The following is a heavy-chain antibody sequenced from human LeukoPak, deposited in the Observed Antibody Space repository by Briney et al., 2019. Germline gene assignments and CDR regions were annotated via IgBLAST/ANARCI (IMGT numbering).Heavy chain of an antibody. Sequence: SETLSVTCTVSGYSISSGYYWGWIRQPPGKGLEWIGSIYYSGSTYYNPSLKSRVTISVDTSKNQFSLKLSSVTAADTAVYYCARLAPESDYYDSSAWDYWGQGTLVTVSS. J-gene: IGHJ4*02. CDR3: ARLAPESDYYDSSAWDY. CDR2: IYYSGST. V-gene: IGHV4-38-2*02. D-gene: IGHD3-22*01. CDR1: GYSISSGYY.